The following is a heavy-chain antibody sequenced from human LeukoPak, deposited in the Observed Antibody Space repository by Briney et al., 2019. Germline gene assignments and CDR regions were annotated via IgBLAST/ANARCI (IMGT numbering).Heavy chain of an antibody. J-gene: IGHJ4*02. Sequence: PGGSLRLSCAASGFTFSNYAMSWVRQAPGKGLEWVSAISTSGGSTYYADSVKGRFTISRDNPKNTLYLQVNSLRAEDTAVYYCAHGRGYDSSTYLYYFDDWGQGTLVTVSS. CDR3: AHGRGYDSSTYLYYFDD. CDR2: ISTSGGST. D-gene: IGHD3-22*01. V-gene: IGHV3-23*01. CDR1: GFTFSNYA.